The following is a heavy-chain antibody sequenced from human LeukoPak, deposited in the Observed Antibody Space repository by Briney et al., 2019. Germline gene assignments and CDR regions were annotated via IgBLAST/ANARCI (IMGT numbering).Heavy chain of an antibody. J-gene: IGHJ4*02. CDR1: GGSISSSSYY. V-gene: IGHV4-39*07. CDR2: IYYSGST. D-gene: IGHD5-12*01. CDR3: ARDKVATSAYYFDY. Sequence: PSEILSLTCTVSGGSISSSSYYWGWIRQPPGKGLEWIGSIYYSGSTYYNPSLKSRVTISVDTSKNQFSLKLSSVTAADTAVYYCARDKVATSAYYFDYWGQGTLVTVSS.